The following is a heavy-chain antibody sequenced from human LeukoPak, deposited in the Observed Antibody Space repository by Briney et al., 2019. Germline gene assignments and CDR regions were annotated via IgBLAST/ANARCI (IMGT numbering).Heavy chain of an antibody. V-gene: IGHV4-59*13. CDR1: GVSISSYY. Sequence: SETLSLTCSVSGVSISSYYWSWIRQPPGKGLEWIGYMYYSGNTKYNPSLKSRVAISVDTSKNQLSLKLTSVTAADTAVYYCARAFTSWSFGYWGQGTLVTVSS. CDR3: ARAFTSWSFGY. CDR2: MYYSGNT. D-gene: IGHD3-16*01. J-gene: IGHJ4*02.